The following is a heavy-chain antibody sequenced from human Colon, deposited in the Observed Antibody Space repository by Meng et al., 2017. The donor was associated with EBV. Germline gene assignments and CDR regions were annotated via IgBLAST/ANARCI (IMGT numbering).Heavy chain of an antibody. CDR2: SHHSGSA. D-gene: IGHD2-21*01. J-gene: IGHJ4*02. Sequence: PSQPLWLCCTLSRGCMRSGSYHWSWNRQPPVKGPAWIGYSHHSGSAYYNPSLKSRVSISVDTSKSHFSLNLNSMTAADTAVYYCASFDHIPRRNYFDYWGQGTLVTVSS. CDR1: RGCMRSGSYH. V-gene: IGHV4-30-4*01. CDR3: ASFDHIPRRNYFDY.